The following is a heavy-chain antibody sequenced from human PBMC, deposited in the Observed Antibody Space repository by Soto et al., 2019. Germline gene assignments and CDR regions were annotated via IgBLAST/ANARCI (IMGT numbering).Heavy chain of an antibody. J-gene: IGHJ4*01. CDR3: ARGRSVIDHDDFEY. D-gene: IGHD2-21*01. CDR1: GFTFSSYS. V-gene: IGHV3-30-3*01. CDR2: MSFDGNSK. Sequence: QVQLVESGGGVVQPGRSRRLSCAASGFTFSSYSMHWVRQAPGKGLEWVAAMSFDGNSKYFADSVKGRFTISRDNSKNTLSLQMNSLGADDSAVYYCARGRSVIDHDDFEYWGHGTLVTVSS.